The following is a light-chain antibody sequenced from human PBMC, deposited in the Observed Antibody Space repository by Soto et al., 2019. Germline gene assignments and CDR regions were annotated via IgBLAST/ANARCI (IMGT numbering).Light chain of an antibody. CDR3: QQYGNSGVT. CDR2: AAS. J-gene: IGKJ3*01. V-gene: IGKV3-20*01. CDR1: QTITSSF. Sequence: EIVLTQSPGTLSLSPGDRASLSCRASQTITSSFLAWYQQKPGQAPRLLISAASSRATGIPDRFSGSGSETDFTLTISRLEPEDFAVYYCQQYGNSGVTFGPGTKVDIK.